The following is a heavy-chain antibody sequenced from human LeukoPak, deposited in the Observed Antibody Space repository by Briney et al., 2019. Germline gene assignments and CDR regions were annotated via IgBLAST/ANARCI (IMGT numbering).Heavy chain of an antibody. J-gene: IGHJ6*03. D-gene: IGHD3-3*01. CDR2: IYTSGST. Sequence: TSETLSLTCTVSGGSISSYYWSWIRQPAGKGLEWIGRIYTSGSTNYNPSLKSRVTMSVDTSKNQFSLKLSSVTAADTAVYYCARVPPQYYDFWSGYLDYHYYMDVWGKGTTVTVSS. CDR3: ARVPPQYYDFWSGYLDYHYYMDV. V-gene: IGHV4-4*07. CDR1: GGSISSYY.